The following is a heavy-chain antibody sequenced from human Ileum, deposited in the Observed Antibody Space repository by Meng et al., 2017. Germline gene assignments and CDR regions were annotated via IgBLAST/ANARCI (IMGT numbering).Heavy chain of an antibody. CDR2: INHSGST. J-gene: IGHJ5*02. V-gene: IGHV4-34*01. Sequence: QVQLQQCGAGLLKPAETLSLTCAGYGGSFSGYYWSWIRQPPGKGLEWIGEINHSGSTNYNPSLKSRVTISVDTSKNQFSLKLSSVTAADTAVYYCARGGPWFDPWGQGTLVTVSS. CDR3: ARGGPWFDP. CDR1: GGSFSGYY.